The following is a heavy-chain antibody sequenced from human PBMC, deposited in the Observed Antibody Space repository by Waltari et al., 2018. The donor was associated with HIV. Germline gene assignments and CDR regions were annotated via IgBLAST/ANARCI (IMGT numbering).Heavy chain of an antibody. Sequence: QVQLVESGGGVVQPGGSLRVSCEASGFSFNSYSMHWVRRAPGKGLEWVAVMSHDGRKEYYADSVKGHFTISRENSKNTLYLEMNSLRVEDTAVYFCARSWYYDSSPYGMDIWGQGTTVTVSS. CDR2: MSHDGRKE. CDR3: ARSWYYDSSPYGMDI. V-gene: IGHV3-30*01. J-gene: IGHJ6*02. D-gene: IGHD3-22*01. CDR1: GFSFNSYS.